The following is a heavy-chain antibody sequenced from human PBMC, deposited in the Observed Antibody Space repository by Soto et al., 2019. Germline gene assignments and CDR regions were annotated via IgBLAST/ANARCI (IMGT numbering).Heavy chain of an antibody. CDR3: SRDAIAAAGIND. J-gene: IGHJ4*02. D-gene: IGHD6-13*01. CDR2: IIPIFGTA. V-gene: IGHV1-69*06. CDR1: GGAFSSYT. Sequence: QVQLVQSGTEVKKPGSSVKVSCKASGGAFSSYTINWVRQAPGQGLEWMGGIIPIFGTANYAQKFQGRVTFTVDTSTNTAFMELNSLRLNDTAVYYCSRDAIAAAGINDWGQGTLVTVSS.